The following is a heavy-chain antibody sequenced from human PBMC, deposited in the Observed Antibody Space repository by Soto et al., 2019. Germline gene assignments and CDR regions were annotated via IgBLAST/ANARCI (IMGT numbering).Heavy chain of an antibody. CDR3: ARHSGVVAAAGTGAFDI. Sequence: PSETLSLTCTVSGGSISSSSYYWGWIRQPPGKGPEWIGSIYYSGSTYYNTSLKSRVTISVDTSKNQFSLKLSSVTAADTAVYYCARHSGVVAAAGTGAFDIWGQGTMVTVSS. D-gene: IGHD6-13*01. J-gene: IGHJ3*02. V-gene: IGHV4-39*01. CDR1: GGSISSSSYY. CDR2: IYYSGST.